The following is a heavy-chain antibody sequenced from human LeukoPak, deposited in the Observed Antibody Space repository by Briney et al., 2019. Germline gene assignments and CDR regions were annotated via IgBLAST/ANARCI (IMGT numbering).Heavy chain of an antibody. CDR2: ISSSSSYI. CDR1: GFTFSSYS. V-gene: IGHV3-21*04. J-gene: IGHJ6*03. CDR3: ATLNGGSGWSYYYYYYMDV. D-gene: IGHD6-19*01. Sequence: GGSLRLSCAASGFTFSSYSMNWVRQAPGKGLEWVSSISSSSSYIYYADSVKGRFTISRDNAKNSLYLQMNSLRAEDTAVYYCATLNGGSGWSYYYYYYMDVWGKGTTVTISS.